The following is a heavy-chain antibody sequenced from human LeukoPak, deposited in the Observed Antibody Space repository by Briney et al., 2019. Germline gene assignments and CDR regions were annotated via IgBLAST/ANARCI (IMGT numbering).Heavy chain of an antibody. Sequence: SVKVSCKASGGTFSSYAISWVRQAPGQGLEWMGGIIPIFGTANYAQKFQGRVTITADESTSTAYMELSSLRSEDTAVYYCARTTYLAPSFDPWGQGTLVTASS. CDR1: GGTFSSYA. CDR2: IIPIFGTA. J-gene: IGHJ5*02. D-gene: IGHD1-14*01. V-gene: IGHV1-69*13. CDR3: ARTTYLAPSFDP.